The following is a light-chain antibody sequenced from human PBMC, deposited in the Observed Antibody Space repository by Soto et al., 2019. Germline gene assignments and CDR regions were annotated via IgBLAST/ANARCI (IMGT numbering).Light chain of an antibody. CDR1: QTISSW. CDR2: KAS. CDR3: QQYNRSPWT. J-gene: IGKJ1*01. Sequence: DIQMTQSPSTLSASVGDRATITCRASQTISSWLAWYQQKPGRAPKLLIYKASTLESEVPSRFSGRGSGTEFTLNISSLQPDDFATYYCQQYNRSPWTFGQGTKVEIK. V-gene: IGKV1-5*03.